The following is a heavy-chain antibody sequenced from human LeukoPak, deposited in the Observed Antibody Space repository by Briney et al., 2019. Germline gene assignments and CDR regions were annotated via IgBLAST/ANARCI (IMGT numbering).Heavy chain of an antibody. Sequence: GGSLRLSCAASGFTFNSYWFHWVRQAPGKGLVWVSRINSDGSDTIYADSVKGRFTISRDNAKSTVYLQTNSLKAEDTAVYYCARGGYHHGFDIWGQGTMVTVSS. V-gene: IGHV3-74*01. CDR3: ARGGYHHGFDI. J-gene: IGHJ3*02. D-gene: IGHD2-15*01. CDR2: INSDGSDT. CDR1: GFTFNSYW.